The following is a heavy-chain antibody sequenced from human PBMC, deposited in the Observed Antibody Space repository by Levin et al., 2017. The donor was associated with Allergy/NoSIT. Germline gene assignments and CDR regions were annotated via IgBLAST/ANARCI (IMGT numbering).Heavy chain of an antibody. Sequence: GGSLRLSCAASGFTFDDYAMHWVRQAPGKGLEWVSGISWNSGSIGYADSVKGRFTISRDNAKNSLYLQMNSLRAEDTALYYCAKDTELAAAGTPNFDYWGQGTLVTVSS. V-gene: IGHV3-9*01. CDR1: GFTFDDYA. J-gene: IGHJ4*02. D-gene: IGHD6-13*01. CDR2: ISWNSGSI. CDR3: AKDTELAAAGTPNFDY.